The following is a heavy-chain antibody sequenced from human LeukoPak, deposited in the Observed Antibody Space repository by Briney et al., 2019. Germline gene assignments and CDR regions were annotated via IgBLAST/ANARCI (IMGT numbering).Heavy chain of an antibody. D-gene: IGHD3-10*01. J-gene: IGHJ3*02. CDR1: GYTLTELS. CDR3: ATRDAIRAFDI. V-gene: IGHV1-24*01. CDR2: FNPEDGET. Sequence: ASVKVSCKVSGYTLTELSMHWVRQAPGKGIEWMGGFNPEDGETIYAQKFKGRVTMTEDKYTNTAYMELSSLRSDDTAVYYCATRDAIRAFDIWGQGTMVTVSS.